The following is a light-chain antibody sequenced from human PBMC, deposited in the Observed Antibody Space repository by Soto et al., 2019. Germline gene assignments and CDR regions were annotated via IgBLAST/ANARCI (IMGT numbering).Light chain of an antibody. V-gene: IGKV3-20*01. CDR1: QSVTNDY. Sequence: EIVLTQSPGTLSLSPGERATLSCRASQSVTNDYLAWYQHKPGQAPRLLIYGASSGATDIPDRFSGSGSGTDVTLTISRLEPEDFAVYYCQQYGSSPITFGPGTRLEIK. CDR3: QQYGSSPIT. J-gene: IGKJ5*01. CDR2: GAS.